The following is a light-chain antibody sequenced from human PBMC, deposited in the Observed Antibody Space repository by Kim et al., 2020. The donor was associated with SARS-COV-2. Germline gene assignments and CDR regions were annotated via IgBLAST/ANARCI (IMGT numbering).Light chain of an antibody. J-gene: IGKJ4*01. Sequence: EIVMTQSPATLSLSPGERATLSCRASQSVGSYLTWYQQKPGQAPRLLIYDASNRATGIPAGFSGSGSGTDFTLTISSLEAEDFGVYYCQQRSNWPLTFGGGTKVDIK. CDR1: QSVGSY. CDR3: QQRSNWPLT. CDR2: DAS. V-gene: IGKV3-11*01.